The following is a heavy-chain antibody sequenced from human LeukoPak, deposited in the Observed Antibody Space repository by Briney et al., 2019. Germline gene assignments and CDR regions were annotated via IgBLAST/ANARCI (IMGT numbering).Heavy chain of an antibody. J-gene: IGHJ5*02. V-gene: IGHV1-2*02. CDR2: INPNSGGT. Sequence: GASVKVSCKASGYTFTGYYIHWVRQAPGQGLEWMGWINPNSGGTNYAQKFQGRVTMTRDTSISTAYMELSRLRSDDTAVYYCARDLFRGANWFDHWGQGTLVTVSS. CDR3: ARDLFRGANWFDH. CDR1: GYTFTGYY. D-gene: IGHD3-10*01.